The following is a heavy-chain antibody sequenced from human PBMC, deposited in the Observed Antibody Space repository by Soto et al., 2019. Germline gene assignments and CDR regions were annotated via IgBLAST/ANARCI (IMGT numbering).Heavy chain of an antibody. CDR3: ARSGFGDSAFDY. Sequence: ASVKVSCKASGYTFTSYAMHWLRQAPGQRLEWMGWIHAGNGNTKYSQKFQGRVTITRDTSASTAYMELSSLRSEDTAVYYCARSGFGDSAFDYWGQGTLVTVSS. CDR1: GYTFTSYA. J-gene: IGHJ4*02. CDR2: IHAGNGNT. D-gene: IGHD6-19*01. V-gene: IGHV1-3*01.